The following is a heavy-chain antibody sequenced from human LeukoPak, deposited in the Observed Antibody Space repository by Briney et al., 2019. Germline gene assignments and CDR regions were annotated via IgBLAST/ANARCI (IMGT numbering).Heavy chain of an antibody. V-gene: IGHV4-4*07. CDR3: ARAGAGSSGWYLGFDY. J-gene: IGHJ4*02. Sequence: SESLSLNCTVSGGSISRYYWSSIRQPAGKGLAWIWRIYTSGSTNYNPSLKSRVTMSVDTSKNQFSLKLSSVTAADTAVYYCARAGAGSSGWYLGFDYWGQGTLVTVSS. D-gene: IGHD6-19*01. CDR1: GGSISRYY. CDR2: IYTSGST.